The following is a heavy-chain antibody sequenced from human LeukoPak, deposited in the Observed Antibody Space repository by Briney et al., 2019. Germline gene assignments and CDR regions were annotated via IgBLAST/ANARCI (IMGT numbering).Heavy chain of an antibody. Sequence: GGSLRLSCAASGFTFSSYSMNWVRQAPGKGLEWVSSISSSSSYIYYADSVKGRFTISRDNAKNSLHLQMNSLRAEDTAVYYCARDPTVGGIYFDYWGQGTLVTVSS. V-gene: IGHV3-21*01. J-gene: IGHJ4*02. CDR2: ISSSSSYI. D-gene: IGHD4-23*01. CDR3: ARDPTVGGIYFDY. CDR1: GFTFSSYS.